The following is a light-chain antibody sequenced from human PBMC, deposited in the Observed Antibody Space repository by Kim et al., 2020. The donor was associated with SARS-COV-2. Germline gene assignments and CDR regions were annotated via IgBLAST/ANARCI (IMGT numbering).Light chain of an antibody. CDR1: QSVSTN. CDR2: GAT. J-gene: IGKJ1*01. Sequence: EIVMTQSPDTLSMSPGERAYLSCRASQSVSTNIAWYQQEPGQAPRLLIYGATTRVTGIPARFSGSGSGTDFTLTISRLQSEDFAVYYCQQYDNGPPRTFGQWTKVDIK. V-gene: IGKV3-15*01. CDR3: QQYDNGPPRT.